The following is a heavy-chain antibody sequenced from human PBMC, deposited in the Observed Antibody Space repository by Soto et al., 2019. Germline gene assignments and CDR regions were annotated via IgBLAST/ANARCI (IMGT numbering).Heavy chain of an antibody. J-gene: IGHJ6*02. V-gene: IGHV3-48*02. Sequence: EVQLVESGGGLVQPGGSLRLSCAASGFTFSSYSTNWVRQAPGKGLEWVSYISSSSSTIYYADSVKGRFTISRDNAKNSLYLQMNSLRDEDTAVYYCARDFYYYDSSPHYGMDVWGQGTTVTVSS. CDR1: GFTFSSYS. CDR3: ARDFYYYDSSPHYGMDV. D-gene: IGHD3-22*01. CDR2: ISSSSSTI.